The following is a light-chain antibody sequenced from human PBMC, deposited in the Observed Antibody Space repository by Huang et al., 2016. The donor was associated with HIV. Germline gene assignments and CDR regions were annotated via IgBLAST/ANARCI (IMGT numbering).Light chain of an antibody. Sequence: DIQMTQSPSSLSECVGDRGTMTCRASQTINNYLKWYQLKPGKAPKCLISGASTLQNGVPSRFSGSGSGTAFTLTISNLQPEDFATYFCQQSYNAPRTFGQGTYLEMK. CDR2: GAS. CDR1: QTINNY. CDR3: QQSYNAPRT. J-gene: IGKJ2*01. V-gene: IGKV1-39*01.